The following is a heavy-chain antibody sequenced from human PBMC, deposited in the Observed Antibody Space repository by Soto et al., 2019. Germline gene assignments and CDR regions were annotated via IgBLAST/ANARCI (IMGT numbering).Heavy chain of an antibody. V-gene: IGHV3-9*01. CDR1: VFTFDDYA. J-gene: IGHJ6*02. CDR3: ARKLEHYYYYGMDV. Sequence: SLRLSCSASVFTFDDYAMHWFRQAPGKGLEWVSGISWNSGSIGYADSVKGRFTISRDNAKNSLYLQMNSLRAEDAALYYCARKLEHYYYYGMDVWGQGTTVTVSS. D-gene: IGHD1-1*01. CDR2: ISWNSGSI.